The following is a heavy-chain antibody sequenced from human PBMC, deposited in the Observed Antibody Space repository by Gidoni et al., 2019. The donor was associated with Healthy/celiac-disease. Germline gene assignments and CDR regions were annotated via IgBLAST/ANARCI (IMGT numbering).Heavy chain of an antibody. CDR2: IWYDGSNK. D-gene: IGHD5-18*01. CDR3: ARDYDNDYTAMVYYYGMDV. Sequence: QVQLVESGGGVVQPGRSLRLSCAASGFTFSSYGMHWVRQAPGKGLEWVAVIWYDGSNKYYADSVKGRFTISRDNSKNTLYLQMNSLRAEDTAVYYCARDYDNDYTAMVYYYGMDVWGQGTTVTVSS. V-gene: IGHV3-33*01. J-gene: IGHJ6*02. CDR1: GFTFSSYG.